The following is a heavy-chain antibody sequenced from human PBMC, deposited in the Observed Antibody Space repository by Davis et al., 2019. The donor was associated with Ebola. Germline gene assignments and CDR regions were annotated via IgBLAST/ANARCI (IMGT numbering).Heavy chain of an antibody. CDR3: AKDIVGGEGDYFDH. CDR2: IRSNSGNT. Sequence: GGSLRLSCAASGFTFSSYAMSWVRQAPGKGLEWVAGIRSNSGNTYYADSVKGRFTISRDNSKNTLYLQMNSLRVKDTGIYYCAKDIVGGEGDYFDHWGQGTPVTVSS. CDR1: GFTFSSYA. D-gene: IGHD2-21*01. V-gene: IGHV3-23*01. J-gene: IGHJ4*02.